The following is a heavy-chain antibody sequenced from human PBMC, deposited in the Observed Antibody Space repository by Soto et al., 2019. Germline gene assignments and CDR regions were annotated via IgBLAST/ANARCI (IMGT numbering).Heavy chain of an antibody. D-gene: IGHD5-12*01. CDR1: GYTFTSYY. V-gene: IGHV1-46*03. Sequence: ASVKVSCKVSGYTFTSYYMHWVRQAPGQGLELTGIINPSGGSTSYAQKFQGRVHMTRDTSTSTVYMELSSLRSEDTAVYYWARGLGVATISKPDYYFDYWGQGTLVIVSS. CDR2: INPSGGST. CDR3: ARGLGVATISKPDYYFDY. J-gene: IGHJ4*02.